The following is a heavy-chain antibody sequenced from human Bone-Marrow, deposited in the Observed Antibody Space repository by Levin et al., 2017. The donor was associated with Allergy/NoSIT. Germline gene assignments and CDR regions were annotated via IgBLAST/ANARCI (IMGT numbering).Heavy chain of an antibody. CDR2: INPKTGGT. CDR1: GYIFTDYY. Sequence: VASVKVSCQASGYIFTDYYIHWVRQARGQGLEWLGWINPKTGGTNYAQNFQGRVTMDTSFNTAYLDLRSLRPDDTAVYFCAKASQWLMPDYWGQGTMVTVSS. V-gene: IGHV1-2*02. J-gene: IGHJ4*02. CDR3: AKASQWLMPDY. D-gene: IGHD6-19*01.